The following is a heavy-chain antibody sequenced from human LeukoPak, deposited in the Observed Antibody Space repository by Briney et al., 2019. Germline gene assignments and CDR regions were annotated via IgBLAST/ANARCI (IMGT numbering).Heavy chain of an antibody. J-gene: IGHJ3*02. CDR1: GFTFSDYY. CDR3: ARRDSGSQGDAFDI. D-gene: IGHD1-26*01. CDR2: ISKDGNAR. Sequence: PGGSLRLSCAASGFTFSDYYMSWIRQAPGRGLEWVSYISKDGNARNYADSVKGRFTISRDNAKNSLYLQMNSLRAEDTAVYYCARRDSGSQGDAFDIWGQGTMVTVSP. V-gene: IGHV3-11*01.